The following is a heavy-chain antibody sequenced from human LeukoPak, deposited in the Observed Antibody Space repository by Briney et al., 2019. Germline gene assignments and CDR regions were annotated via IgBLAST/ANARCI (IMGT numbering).Heavy chain of an antibody. CDR3: ASPLREDSSSDY. D-gene: IGHD3-22*01. Sequence: SETLSLTCAVYGGSFSGYYWSWIRQPPGKGLEWIGEINHSGSTNYNPSLKSRVTISVDTSKNQFSLKLSSVTAADTAVYHCASPLREDSSSDYWGQGTLVTVSS. J-gene: IGHJ4*02. CDR2: INHSGST. V-gene: IGHV4-34*01. CDR1: GGSFSGYY.